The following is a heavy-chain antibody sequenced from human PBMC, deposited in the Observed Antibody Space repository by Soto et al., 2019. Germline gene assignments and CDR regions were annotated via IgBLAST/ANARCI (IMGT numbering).Heavy chain of an antibody. CDR3: ARGTTTRGNYYYGMDV. J-gene: IGHJ6*02. D-gene: IGHD4-4*01. CDR2: TNSAGNSI. Sequence: EVQLVESGGGLVQPGGSLRLSCAASGFNFSNYWMHWVRQAPGKGLVWVSRTNSAGNSINYADSVKGRFTISRDNAKNTLYLQMHSLRVEDTAVYFCARGTTTRGNYYYGMDVWGQGTAVTVSS. CDR1: GFNFSNYW. V-gene: IGHV3-74*01.